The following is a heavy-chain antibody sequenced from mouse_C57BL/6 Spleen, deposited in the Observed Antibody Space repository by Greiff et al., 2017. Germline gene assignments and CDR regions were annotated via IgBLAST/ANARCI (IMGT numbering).Heavy chain of an antibody. D-gene: IGHD2-3*01. CDR3: ARVYDGYSYFDY. V-gene: IGHV5-16*01. Sequence: EVMLVESEGGLVQPGSSMKLSCTASGFTFSDYYMAWVRQVPEKGLEWVANINYDGSSTYYLDSLKSRFIISRDNAKNILYLQMSSLKSEDTATYYCARVYDGYSYFDYWGQGTTLTVSS. J-gene: IGHJ2*01. CDR2: INYDGSST. CDR1: GFTFSDYY.